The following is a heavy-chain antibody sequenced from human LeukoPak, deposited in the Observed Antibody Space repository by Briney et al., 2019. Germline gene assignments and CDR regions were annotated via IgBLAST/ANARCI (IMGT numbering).Heavy chain of an antibody. CDR3: AKVWGERGYSQPRGMIFDY. CDR1: GFTFSSYA. V-gene: IGHV3-23*01. Sequence: PGGSLRLSCAASGFTFSSYAMSWVRQAPGKGLEWVSAISGSGGSTYYADSVKGRFTISRDNSKNTLYLQMNGLRAEDTAVYYCAKVWGERGYSQPRGMIFDYWGQGTLVTVSS. CDR2: ISGSGGST. D-gene: IGHD5-18*01. J-gene: IGHJ4*02.